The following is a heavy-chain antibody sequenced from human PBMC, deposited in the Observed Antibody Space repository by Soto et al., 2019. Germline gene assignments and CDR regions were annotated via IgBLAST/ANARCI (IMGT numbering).Heavy chain of an antibody. CDR3: AKYSASASRYFDY. Sequence: EVQLLESGGGLVQPGGSLRLSCAASGFTFNSYAMTWIHQAPGKGLDWVSVIDSVGGGIYYADSVKGRFTISRDNSKHSLFLQMDSLRAEDTAVYYCAKYSASASRYFDYWGQGTLVTVSS. V-gene: IGHV3-23*03. J-gene: IGHJ4*02. CDR2: IDSVGGGI. D-gene: IGHD6-13*01. CDR1: GFTFNSYA.